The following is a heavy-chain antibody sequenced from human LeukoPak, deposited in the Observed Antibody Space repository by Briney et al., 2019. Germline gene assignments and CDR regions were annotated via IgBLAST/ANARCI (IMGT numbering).Heavy chain of an antibody. CDR1: GGTFSSYG. CDR3: ARDTGIAVAGSCDY. V-gene: IGHV1-18*01. Sequence: ASVKVSCKASGGTFSSYGISWVRQAPGQGLEWMGWISAYNGNTNYAQKLQGRVTMTTDTSTSTAYMELRSLRSDDTAVYYCARDTGIAVAGSCDYWGQGTLVTVSS. CDR2: ISAYNGNT. J-gene: IGHJ4*02. D-gene: IGHD6-19*01.